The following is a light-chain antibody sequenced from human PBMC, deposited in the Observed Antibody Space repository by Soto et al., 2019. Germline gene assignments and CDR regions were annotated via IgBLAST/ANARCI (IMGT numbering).Light chain of an antibody. Sequence: DIVLTQSPGTLSLSPGERATLSCRASQTVSSSSLAWYQQKPGQAPRLLIFGASTRAAGIPARFSGSGSGTEFTLTISSLQSEDFAVYYCQQYSNWPLTFGGGTKVDIK. J-gene: IGKJ4*01. V-gene: IGKV3-15*01. CDR2: GAS. CDR3: QQYSNWPLT. CDR1: QTVSSS.